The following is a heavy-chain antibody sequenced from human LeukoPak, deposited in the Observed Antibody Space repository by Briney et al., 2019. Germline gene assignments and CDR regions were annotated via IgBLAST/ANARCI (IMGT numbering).Heavy chain of an antibody. J-gene: IGHJ4*02. D-gene: IGHD6-19*01. CDR1: GGTFSSYA. CDR3: ARGGNVAVAGTLLY. Sequence: GASVRVSCKASGGTFSSYAISWVRQAPGQGLEWMGRIIPILGIANYAQKFQGRVTITADKSTSTAYMELSSLRSEDTAVYYCARGGNVAVAGTLLYWGQGTLVTVSS. CDR2: IIPILGIA. V-gene: IGHV1-69*04.